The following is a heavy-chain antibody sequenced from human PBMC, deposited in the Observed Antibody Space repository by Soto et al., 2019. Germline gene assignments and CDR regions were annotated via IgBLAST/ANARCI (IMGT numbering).Heavy chain of an antibody. CDR3: ARDYDFWSGFWFDP. Sequence: GGSLRLSCAASGFTFSSYSMNWVRQAPGKGLEWVSYISSSSSTIYYADSVKGRFTISRDNAKNSLYLQMNSLRAEDTAVYYCARDYDFWSGFWFDPWGQGTLVTVSS. V-gene: IGHV3-48*01. D-gene: IGHD3-3*01. J-gene: IGHJ5*02. CDR1: GFTFSSYS. CDR2: ISSSSSTI.